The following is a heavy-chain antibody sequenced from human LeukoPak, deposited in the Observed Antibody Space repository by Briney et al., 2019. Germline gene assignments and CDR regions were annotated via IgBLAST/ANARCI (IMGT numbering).Heavy chain of an antibody. J-gene: IGHJ4*02. CDR2: FDPEDGET. D-gene: IGHD1-26*01. CDR3: ATLDGQVGATKY. V-gene: IGHV1-24*01. Sequence: ASVKVSCKVSGYTLTELSMHWVRQAPGKGLEWMGGFDPEDGETIYAQKFQGRVTMTEDTSTDTAYMELSSLRSEDTAVYYCATLDGQVGATKYWGQGTLVTVSS. CDR1: GYTLTELS.